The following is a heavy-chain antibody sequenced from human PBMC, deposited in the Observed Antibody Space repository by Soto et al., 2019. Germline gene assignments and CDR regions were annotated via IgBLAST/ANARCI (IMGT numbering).Heavy chain of an antibody. Sequence: GGSLRLSCAASGFPFSSYEMNLVRQSPGKGLEWVSYISSSGSTIYYADSVKGRFTISRDNAKNSLYLQMNSLRAEDTAVYYCARTDRDFYGLDVWGHGSTVTVSX. CDR3: ARTDRDFYGLDV. J-gene: IGHJ6*02. V-gene: IGHV3-48*03. CDR2: ISSSGSTI. CDR1: GFPFSSYE.